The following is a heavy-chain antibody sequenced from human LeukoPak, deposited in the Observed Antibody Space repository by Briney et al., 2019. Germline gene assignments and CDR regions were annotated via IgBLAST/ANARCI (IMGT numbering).Heavy chain of an antibody. D-gene: IGHD3-22*01. CDR1: GFTFSSYS. V-gene: IGHV3-21*01. Sequence: GGSLRLSCAASGFTFSSYSMNWVRQAPGKGLEWVSSISSSSSYIYYADSVKGRFTISRDNAKNSLYLQMNSLRAEDTAVYYCASDTDYYDSSGYYSDAFDIWGQGTMVTVSS. J-gene: IGHJ3*02. CDR2: ISSSSSYI. CDR3: ASDTDYYDSSGYYSDAFDI.